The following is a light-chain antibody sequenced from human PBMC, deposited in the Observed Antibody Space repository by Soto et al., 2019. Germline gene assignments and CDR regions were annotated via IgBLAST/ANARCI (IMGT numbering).Light chain of an antibody. CDR1: QDIDSW. Sequence: DIQMTQSPSSVSASVGDRVTITCRASQDIDSWLAWYQQKPGKAPKLLIYAASSLQSGVPSRFSGSGSGTDVTFTISSLQPEDFATYYGQQGSNFPWTFGQGTKVEIK. CDR2: AAS. V-gene: IGKV1-12*01. CDR3: QQGSNFPWT. J-gene: IGKJ1*01.